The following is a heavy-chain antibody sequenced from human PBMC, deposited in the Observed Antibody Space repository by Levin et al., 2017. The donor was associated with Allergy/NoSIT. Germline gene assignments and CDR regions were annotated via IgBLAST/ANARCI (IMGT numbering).Heavy chain of an antibody. J-gene: IGHJ4*02. Sequence: GESLKISCAASGFTFSSYGMHWVRQAPGKGLEWVAVISYDGSNKYYADSVKGRFTISRDNSKNTLYLQMNSLRAEDTAVYYCAKLGGSYYGWLGELFHQGTDYWGQGTLVTVSS. V-gene: IGHV3-30*18. CDR3: AKLGGSYYGWLGELFHQGTDY. CDR2: ISYDGSNK. CDR1: GFTFSSYG. D-gene: IGHD1-26*01.